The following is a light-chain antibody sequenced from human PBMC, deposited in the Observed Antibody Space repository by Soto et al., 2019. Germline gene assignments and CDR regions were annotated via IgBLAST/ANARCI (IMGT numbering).Light chain of an antibody. J-gene: IGLJ3*02. CDR1: SSDVGSYNP. Sequence: QSVLTQPASVSGSPGQSITISCTGTSSDVGSYNPVSWYQQHPGKAAKLMIHEVTKRPSGISNRFSGSKSGNTASLTISWIQAENSAVYYCCSYAGSSTWVSGGGTQRTVL. CDR2: EVT. V-gene: IGLV2-23*02. CDR3: CSYAGSSTWV.